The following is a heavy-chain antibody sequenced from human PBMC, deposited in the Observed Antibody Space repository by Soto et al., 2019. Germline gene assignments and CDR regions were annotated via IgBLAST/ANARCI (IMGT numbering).Heavy chain of an antibody. D-gene: IGHD3-10*01. CDR1: GGSISSGDYY. CDR2: IYYSGST. Sequence: SETLSLTCTVSGGSISSGDYYWCWIRQPPGKGLEWIGYIYYSGSTYYNPSLKSRVTISVDTSKNQFSLKLSSVTAADTAVYYCATRGPLLWFGELPDYWGQGTLVTVSS. J-gene: IGHJ4*02. CDR3: ATRGPLLWFGELPDY. V-gene: IGHV4-30-4*01.